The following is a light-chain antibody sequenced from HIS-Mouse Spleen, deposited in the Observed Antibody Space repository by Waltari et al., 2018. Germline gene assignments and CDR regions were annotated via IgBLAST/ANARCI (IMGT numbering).Light chain of an antibody. V-gene: IGLV3-19*01. CDR1: SLRSYY. J-gene: IGLJ2*01. Sequence: SSELTQDPAVSVALGQTVRITCQGDSLRSYYASWYQQKPGQAPVLVIYGKNNRPPGIPDRFSGSSSGNTASVTITGAQAEDEADYYCNSRDSSGNHVVVGGGTKLTVL. CDR2: GKN. CDR3: NSRDSSGNHVV.